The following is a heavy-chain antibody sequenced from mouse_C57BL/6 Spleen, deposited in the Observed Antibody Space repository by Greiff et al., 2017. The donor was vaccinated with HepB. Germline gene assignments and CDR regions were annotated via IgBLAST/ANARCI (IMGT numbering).Heavy chain of an antibody. CDR2: IYPGSGST. D-gene: IGHD3-2*02. J-gene: IGHJ3*01. Sequence: QVQLKQPGAELVKPGASVKMSCKASGYTFTSYWITWVKQRPGQGLEWIGDIYPGSGSTNYNEKFKSKATLTVDTSSSTAYMQLSSLTSEDSAVYYCASLDSSGPAWFAYWGQGTLVTVSA. V-gene: IGHV1-55*01. CDR1: GYTFTSYW. CDR3: ASLDSSGPAWFAY.